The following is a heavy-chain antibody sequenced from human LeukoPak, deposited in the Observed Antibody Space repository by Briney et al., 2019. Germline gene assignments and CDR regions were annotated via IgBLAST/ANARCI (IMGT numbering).Heavy chain of an antibody. CDR3: AKDLGPTYYGSGSYWDNWFDP. CDR1: GFTFSSYG. CDR2: ISYDGSNK. D-gene: IGHD3-10*01. Sequence: GGSLRLSCAAFGFTFSSYGMHWVRQAPGKGLEWVAVISYDGSNKYYADSVKGRFTISRDNSKNTLYLQMNSLRAEDTAVYYCAKDLGPTYYGSGSYWDNWFDPWGQGTLVTVSS. J-gene: IGHJ5*02. V-gene: IGHV3-30*18.